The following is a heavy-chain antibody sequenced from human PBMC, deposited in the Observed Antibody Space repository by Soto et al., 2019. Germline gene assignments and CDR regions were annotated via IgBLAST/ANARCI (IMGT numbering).Heavy chain of an antibody. CDR1: GFTFRGSW. V-gene: IGHV3-7*04. Sequence: EVQLVESGGGLVQPGGSLRLTCAASGFTFRGSWMSWVRQAPGKGLDWVANVNQAGSEKYFVDSVKGQFTISRDNAQNSAYLQMDSRRAGGKAVFYLGRGGGNFDQWGRGTLVTVSS. CDR2: VNQAGSEK. J-gene: IGHJ4*02. CDR3: GRGGGNFDQ. D-gene: IGHD3-16*01.